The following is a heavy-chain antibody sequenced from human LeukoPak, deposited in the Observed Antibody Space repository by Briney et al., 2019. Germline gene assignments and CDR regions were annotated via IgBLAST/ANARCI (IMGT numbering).Heavy chain of an antibody. V-gene: IGHV3-23*01. CDR2: ISGSSVTT. J-gene: IGHJ3*02. Sequence: GGTLRLSCAASGFTFRSYVMSWVRQAPGKGLEWVSTISGSSVTTYYADSVKGRFTISRDNSKNTLYLQMNSLRAEDTALYYCARDGYYHAFDIWGQGTMVTVSS. CDR1: GFTFRSYV. CDR3: ARDGYYHAFDI. D-gene: IGHD3-3*01.